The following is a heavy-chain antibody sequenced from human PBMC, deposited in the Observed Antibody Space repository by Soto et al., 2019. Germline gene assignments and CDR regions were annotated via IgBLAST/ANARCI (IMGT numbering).Heavy chain of an antibody. J-gene: IGHJ4*02. D-gene: IGHD3-3*01. CDR1: GYTFTGYY. CDR3: ARSTPVRGGTYFWSGYSGGQNLDY. V-gene: IGHV1-2*04. CDR2: INPNSGGT. Sequence: ASVKVSCKASGYTFTGYYMHWVRQAPGQGLEWMGWINPNSGGTNYAQKFQGWVTMTRDTSISTAYMELSRLRSDDTAVYYCARSTPVRGGTYFWSGYSGGQNLDYWGQGTLVTVSS.